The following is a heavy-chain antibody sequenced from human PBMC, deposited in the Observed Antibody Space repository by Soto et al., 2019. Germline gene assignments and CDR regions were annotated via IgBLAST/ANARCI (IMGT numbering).Heavy chain of an antibody. Sequence: SETLSLTCTVSGGSVSSGSYYWSWIRQPPGKGLEWIGYIYYSGSTNYNPSLKSRVTISVDTSKNQFSLKLSSVTAADTAVYYCASGGAYYDILTGLDYWGQGTLVTVSS. V-gene: IGHV4-61*01. D-gene: IGHD3-9*01. CDR1: GGSVSSGSYY. J-gene: IGHJ4*02. CDR2: IYYSGST. CDR3: ASGGAYYDILTGLDY.